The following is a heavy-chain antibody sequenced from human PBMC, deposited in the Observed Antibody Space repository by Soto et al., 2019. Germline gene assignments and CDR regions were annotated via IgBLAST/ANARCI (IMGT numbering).Heavy chain of an antibody. Sequence: SETLSLTCTVSGDSISLYYWTWIRQPAGKGLEWIGRIHPTGSASYNPPLKSRVSVSVDTSKNQFSLRLTSVTAADTAVYFCATDTSGRDAFDIWGQGTMVTV. CDR2: IHPTGSA. CDR3: ATDTSGRDAFDI. J-gene: IGHJ3*02. D-gene: IGHD6-19*01. CDR1: GDSISLYY. V-gene: IGHV4-4*07.